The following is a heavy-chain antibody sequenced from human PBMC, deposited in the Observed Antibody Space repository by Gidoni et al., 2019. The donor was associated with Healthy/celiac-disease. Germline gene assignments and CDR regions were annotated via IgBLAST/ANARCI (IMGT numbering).Heavy chain of an antibody. CDR2: IGTAGDT. J-gene: IGHJ4*02. CDR3: ARGRPSSGWYKKGYYFDY. CDR1: GFTFSSYD. D-gene: IGHD6-19*01. V-gene: IGHV3-13*01. Sequence: EVQLVESGGGLVQPGGSLRLSCAASGFTFSSYDMHLVRQATGKGLEWVSAIGTAGDTYYPGSVKGRFTISRENAKNSLYLQMNSLRAGDTAVYYCARGRPSSGWYKKGYYFDYWGQGTLVTVSS.